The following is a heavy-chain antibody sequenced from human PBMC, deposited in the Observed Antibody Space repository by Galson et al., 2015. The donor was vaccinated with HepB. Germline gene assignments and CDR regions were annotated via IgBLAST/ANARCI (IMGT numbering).Heavy chain of an antibody. CDR1: GYTFTSYD. CDR3: ARAPYSSSSHYYYYYMDV. D-gene: IGHD6-6*01. Sequence: SVKVSCKASGYTFTSYDINWVRQATGQGLEWMGWMNPNSGNTGYAQKFQGRVTMTRNTSISTAYMELSSLRSEDTAVYYCARAPYSSSSHYYYYYMDVWGKGTTVTVSS. V-gene: IGHV1-8*01. CDR2: MNPNSGNT. J-gene: IGHJ6*03.